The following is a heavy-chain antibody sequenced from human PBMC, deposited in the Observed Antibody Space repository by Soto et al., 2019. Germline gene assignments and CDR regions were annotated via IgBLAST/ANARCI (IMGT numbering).Heavy chain of an antibody. CDR2: INHTGST. D-gene: IGHD6-19*01. J-gene: IGHJ4*02. V-gene: IGHV4-34*01. CDR1: GAPFSGYY. CDR3: ASAAVTGTAGLDF. Sequence: SETLSLACAVYGAPFSGYYWTWIRQPPGKGLEWIGEINHTGSTKYNPSLKSRVTISLDTSKNQFSLSLRSVTAADTAVYYCASAAVTGTAGLDFWGQGTQVTVSS.